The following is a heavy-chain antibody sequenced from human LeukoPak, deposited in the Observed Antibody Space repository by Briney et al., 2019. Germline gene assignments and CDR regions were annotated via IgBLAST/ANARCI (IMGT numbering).Heavy chain of an antibody. CDR1: GFTFSSYS. CDR3: ARTIAAAARFDY. D-gene: IGHD6-13*01. Sequence: PGGPLRLSCAASGFTFSSYSMNWVRQAPGKGLEWVSSISSSSSYIYYADSVKGQFTISRDNAKNSLYLQMNSLRAEDTAVYYCARTIAAAARFDYWGQGTLVTVSS. CDR2: ISSSSSYI. V-gene: IGHV3-21*01. J-gene: IGHJ4*02.